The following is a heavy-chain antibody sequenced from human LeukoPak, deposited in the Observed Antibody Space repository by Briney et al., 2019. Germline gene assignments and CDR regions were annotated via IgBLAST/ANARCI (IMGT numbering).Heavy chain of an antibody. D-gene: IGHD6-19*01. J-gene: IGHJ4*02. CDR1: GFTFSSYG. Sequence: GGSLRLSCAASGFTFSSYGMSWVRQAPGKGLEWVSAISSSGGSTYYADSVKGRFTISRDNSKNTLYLQMNSLRAEDTAVYYCAKVRGIAVAGTADYWGQGTLVTVSS. V-gene: IGHV3-23*01. CDR2: ISSSGGST. CDR3: AKVRGIAVAGTADY.